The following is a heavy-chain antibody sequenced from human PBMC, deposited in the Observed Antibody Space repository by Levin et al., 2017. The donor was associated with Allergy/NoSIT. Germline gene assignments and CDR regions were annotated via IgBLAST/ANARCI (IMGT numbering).Heavy chain of an antibody. V-gene: IGHV4-39*01. D-gene: IGHD2-15*01. J-gene: IGHJ2*01. Sequence: PSETLSLTCTVSGGSISSSSYYWGWIRQPPGKGLEWIGSIYYSGSTYYNPSLKSRVTISVDTSKNQFSLKLSSVTAADTAVYYCARHEKAAVAGYFDRWGRGTLVTVSS. CDR1: GGSISSSSYY. CDR2: IYYSGST. CDR3: ARHEKAAVAGYFDR.